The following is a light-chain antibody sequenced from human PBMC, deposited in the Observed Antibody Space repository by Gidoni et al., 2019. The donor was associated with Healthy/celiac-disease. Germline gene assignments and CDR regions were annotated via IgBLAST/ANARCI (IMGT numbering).Light chain of an antibody. CDR1: SSDVGGYNY. V-gene: IGLV2-14*01. J-gene: IGLJ2*01. CDR2: EVS. Sequence: QSALTQPAPVSGSPGQSITISCTGTSSDVGGYNYVSWYQQHPGKAPKLMIYEVSNRPSGVSNHFSGSKSGNTASLTISGLQAEDEADYYCSSYTSSSTLVFGGGTKLTVL. CDR3: SSYTSSSTLV.